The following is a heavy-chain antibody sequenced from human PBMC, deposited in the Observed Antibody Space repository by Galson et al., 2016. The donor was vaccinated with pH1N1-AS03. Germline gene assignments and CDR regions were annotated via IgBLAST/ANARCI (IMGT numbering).Heavy chain of an antibody. D-gene: IGHD5-12*01. CDR3: VHRRRTITVASVFDY. J-gene: IGHJ4*02. CDR2: IHWDDDK. Sequence: PALVKPTQTLTLTCTFSGFSLPTTGLGVGWIRQPPGKALEWLTLIHWDDDKRYSPSLRTRLTITKDTPKNQVVLTMTNIDPVDTATYFCVHRRRTITVASVFDYWGQGALVTVSS. V-gene: IGHV2-5*02. CDR1: GFSLPTTGLG.